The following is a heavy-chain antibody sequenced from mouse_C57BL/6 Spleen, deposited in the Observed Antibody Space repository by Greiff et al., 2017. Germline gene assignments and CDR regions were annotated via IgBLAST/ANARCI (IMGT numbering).Heavy chain of an antibody. D-gene: IGHD2-1*01. Sequence: QVQLQQSGAELARPGASVTMSCKASGYTFTSYTMHWVKQRPGQGLEWIGYINPSSGYTTYNQKFKDKATLTADKSSSTAYMQLRSLTSEDSAVYYCARSGGYGNYFDYWGQGTTLTVSS. CDR2: INPSSGYT. J-gene: IGHJ2*01. CDR1: GYTFTSYT. CDR3: ARSGGYGNYFDY. V-gene: IGHV1-4*01.